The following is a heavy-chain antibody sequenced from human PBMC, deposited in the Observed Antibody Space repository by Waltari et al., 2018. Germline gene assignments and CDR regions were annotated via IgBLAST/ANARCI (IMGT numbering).Heavy chain of an antibody. V-gene: IGHV4-59*01. CDR1: GGSIRSYY. Sequence: QVQLQESGPGLVKPSETLSLTCTVSGGSIRSYYSSWTRQAPGKGLEWIGYIYYSGSTNYNPALKSRVTISVDTSKNQFSLKLSSVTAADTAVYYCARADGYSYGFDPWGQGTLVTVSS. CDR3: ARADGYSYGFDP. D-gene: IGHD5-18*01. J-gene: IGHJ5*02. CDR2: IYYSGST.